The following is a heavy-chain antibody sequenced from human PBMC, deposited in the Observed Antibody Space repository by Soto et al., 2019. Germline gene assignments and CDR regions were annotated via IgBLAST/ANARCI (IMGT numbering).Heavy chain of an antibody. CDR2: IYHSGST. V-gene: IGHV4-30-2*01. Sequence: SETLSLTCAVSGGSISSGGYSWSWIRQPPGKGLEWIGYIYHSGSTYYNPSLKSRVTISVDRSKNQFSLKLSSVTAADTAVYYCARGDYYYYGMDVWGQGTTVTVSS. CDR1: GGSISSGGYS. J-gene: IGHJ6*02. CDR3: ARGDYYYYGMDV.